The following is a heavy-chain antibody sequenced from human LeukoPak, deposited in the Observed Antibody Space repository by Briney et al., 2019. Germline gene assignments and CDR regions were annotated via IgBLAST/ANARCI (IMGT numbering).Heavy chain of an antibody. CDR2: FYTTGST. J-gene: IGHJ6*02. V-gene: IGHV4-61*02. D-gene: IGHD3-10*01. CDR3: ARDFPNYYGSGSQGGSYYYYGMDV. Sequence: TSQTLSLTCTVSGGSIGSGSYSWNWVRQPAGKGLEWIGRFYTTGSTNYNPSLKSRVTISVDTSKNQFSLKLSSLTAADTAVYYCARDFPNYYGSGSQGGSYYYYGMDVWGQGTTVTVSS. CDR1: GGSIGSGSYS.